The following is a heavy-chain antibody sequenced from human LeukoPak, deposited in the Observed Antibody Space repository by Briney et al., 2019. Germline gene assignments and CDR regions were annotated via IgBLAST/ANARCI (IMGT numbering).Heavy chain of an antibody. CDR1: GYSFTGYY. Sequence: ASLNVSCTASGYSFTGYYLNWVRQAPGEGLEWMGWINPYSGGTSYSQKFQGRVTMTRDTSNTTAYLELNNLPPDDTAVYYCARDPPDDFWGQGTLVTVSS. J-gene: IGHJ4*02. CDR2: INPYSGGT. CDR3: ARDPPDDF. V-gene: IGHV1-2*02.